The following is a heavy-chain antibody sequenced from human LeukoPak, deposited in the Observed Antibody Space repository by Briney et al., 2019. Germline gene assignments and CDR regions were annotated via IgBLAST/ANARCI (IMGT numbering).Heavy chain of an antibody. J-gene: IGHJ4*02. V-gene: IGHV4-30-2*01. CDR3: AREVDYFDSSGYYHYYFDS. Sequence: SETLSLTCTVSGGPINSGGDSWSWIRQPPGKGLEWIGHIYHSGSPYYSPSLRSRVTMSLNRSKNQFSLKLTSVTAADTAVYYCAREVDYFDSSGYYHYYFDSWGQGTLVTVSS. CDR1: GGPINSGGDS. CDR2: IYHSGSP. D-gene: IGHD3-22*01.